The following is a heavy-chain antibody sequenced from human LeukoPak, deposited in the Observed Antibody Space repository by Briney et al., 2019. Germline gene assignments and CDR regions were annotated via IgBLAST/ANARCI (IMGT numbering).Heavy chain of an antibody. CDR3: ARDQGSGWPSFDY. CDR2: INPNSGGT. D-gene: IGHD6-19*01. Sequence: ASVKVPCKASGYTFTGYYMHWVRQAPGQGLEWVGWINPNSGGTNYAQKFQGRVTMTRDTSISTAYMELSRLRSDDTAVYYCARDQGSGWPSFDYWGQGTLVTVSS. CDR1: GYTFTGYY. J-gene: IGHJ4*02. V-gene: IGHV1-2*02.